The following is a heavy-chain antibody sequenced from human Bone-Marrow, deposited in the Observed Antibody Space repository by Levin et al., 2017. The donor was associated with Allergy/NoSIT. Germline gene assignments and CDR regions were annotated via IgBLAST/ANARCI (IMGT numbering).Heavy chain of an antibody. D-gene: IGHD6-19*01. CDR1: GFTFSTYA. V-gene: IGHV3-23*01. J-gene: IGHJ6*03. Sequence: GESLKISCAASGFTFSTYAMGWVRQGPGKGLEWVSSISGSGGRTYYADSAKGRFSISRDNSKNTMYLLMNTLRAEDTAVYYCAGGDSSGWPSPYYYYYYLHVWAPPTTVTVSS. CDR2: ISGSGGRT. CDR3: AGGDSSGWPSPYYYYYYLHV.